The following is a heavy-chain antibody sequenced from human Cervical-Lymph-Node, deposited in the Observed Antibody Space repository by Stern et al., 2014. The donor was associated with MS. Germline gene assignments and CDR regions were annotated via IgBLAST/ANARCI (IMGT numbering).Heavy chain of an antibody. D-gene: IGHD3-22*01. V-gene: IGHV1-24*01. CDR3: AAAPLAYYYDTTAFYSSY. Sequence: QLVQSGAEVKKPGASVKVSCKVSSYTLTELSVHWVRQAPGKGLEWMGGFDAEEIKTVYAQRFQGRITMTEDASTDTAYMQLSSLTSEDTAVYYCAAAPLAYYYDTTAFYSSYWGQGTLVTVSS. J-gene: IGHJ4*02. CDR1: SYTLTELS. CDR2: FDAEEIKT.